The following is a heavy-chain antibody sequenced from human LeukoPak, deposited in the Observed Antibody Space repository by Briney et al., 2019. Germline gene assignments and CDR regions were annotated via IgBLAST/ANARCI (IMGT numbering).Heavy chain of an antibody. Sequence: ASVKVSCKASGYTFTSYDINWVRQATGQGLEWMGWMNPNSGNTGYAQKFQGRVTMTRNTSISTAYMELSSLRSEDTAVYYCARRPVPEDSAWYYYYYYMDVWGKGTTVTVSS. J-gene: IGHJ6*03. CDR3: ARRPVPEDSAWYYYYYYMDV. CDR1: GYTFTSYD. CDR2: MNPNSGNT. D-gene: IGHD6-19*01. V-gene: IGHV1-8*01.